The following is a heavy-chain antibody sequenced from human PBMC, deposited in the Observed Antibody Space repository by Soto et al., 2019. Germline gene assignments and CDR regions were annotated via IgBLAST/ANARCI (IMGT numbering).Heavy chain of an antibody. D-gene: IGHD3-22*01. CDR2: VNDSGST. Sequence: QVQLHQWGAGLLKPSETLSLTCAVSGGSFSNYYWTWIRQPPGAGLEWFGEVNDSGSTSYSPALTRRVTISVDSSKNQCSLILTSVTAADRAVYFCARCQYHGSAGFYTNRYFYGVDVWGQGTTVTVSS. J-gene: IGHJ6*02. CDR1: GGSFSNYY. CDR3: ARCQYHGSAGFYTNRYFYGVDV. V-gene: IGHV4-34*01.